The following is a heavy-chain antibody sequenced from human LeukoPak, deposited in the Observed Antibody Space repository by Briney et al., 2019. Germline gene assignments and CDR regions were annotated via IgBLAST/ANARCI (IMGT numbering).Heavy chain of an antibody. CDR3: ARDDKVPGFYYDSSGYYSG. J-gene: IGHJ4*02. CDR2: INPNRGGT. D-gene: IGHD3-22*01. CDR1: GYTFTGYY. Sequence: ASVKVSCKASGYTFTGYYMHWVRQAPGQGLEWMGRINPNRGGTNYAQKFQGRVTMTRDTSISTAYMELSRLRSDDTAVYYCARDDKVPGFYYDSSGYYSGWGQGTLVTVSS. V-gene: IGHV1-2*06.